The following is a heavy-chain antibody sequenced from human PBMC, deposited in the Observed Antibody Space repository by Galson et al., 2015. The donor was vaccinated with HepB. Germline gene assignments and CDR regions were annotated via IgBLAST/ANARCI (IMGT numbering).Heavy chain of an antibody. CDR1: GFTFSRHG. V-gene: IGHV3-33*01. Sequence: SLRLSCAASGFTFSRHGMHWVRQAPGKGLEWVAIIWYDGSNKYYADSVKGRFTISRDNSKNTLYLQMNSLRAEDTAVYYCARDISYYMDVWGKGTTVTVSS. J-gene: IGHJ6*03. CDR2: IWYDGSNK. CDR3: ARDISYYMDV.